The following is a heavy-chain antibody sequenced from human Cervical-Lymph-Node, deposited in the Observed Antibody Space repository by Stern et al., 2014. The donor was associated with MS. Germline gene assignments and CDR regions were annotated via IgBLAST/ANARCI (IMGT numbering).Heavy chain of an antibody. D-gene: IGHD6-13*01. CDR3: VKGPSSGWYGGWFDA. CDR2: ISGSGSDT. V-gene: IGHV3-23*04. CDR1: GFTFSNYA. J-gene: IGHJ5*02. Sequence: VQLVQSGGGLLQPGRSLRLSCAASGFTFSNYAMSWVRQAPEKGLEWVSAISGSGSDTWYADSAKGRFTISRDNSKNTVYLQMNSLRGEDTAVYYCVKGPSSGWYGGWFDAWGQGTLVTVSS.